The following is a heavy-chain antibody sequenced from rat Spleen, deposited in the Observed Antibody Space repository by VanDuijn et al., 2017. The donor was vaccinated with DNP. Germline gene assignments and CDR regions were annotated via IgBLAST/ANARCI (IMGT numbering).Heavy chain of an antibody. J-gene: IGHJ3*01. CDR2: ISPSGGFT. Sequence: EVQLVESGGDLVQPGRSLKLSCAASGFTFSNYDMAWARQAPTKGLEWVASISPSGGFTYYHDSVKGRFTVSRDNAKSSLYLQMDSLRSEDTATYYCASLNNYNWFAYWGQGTLVTVSS. V-gene: IGHV5-25*01. D-gene: IGHD1-10*01. CDR3: ASLNNYNWFAY. CDR1: GFTFSNYD.